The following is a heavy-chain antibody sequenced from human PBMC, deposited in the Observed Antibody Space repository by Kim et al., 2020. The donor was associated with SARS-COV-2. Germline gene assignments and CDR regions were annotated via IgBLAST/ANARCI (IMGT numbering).Heavy chain of an antibody. V-gene: IGHV3-30-3*01. CDR1: GFTFSSYA. J-gene: IGHJ4*02. Sequence: GGSLRLSCAASGFTFSSYAMHWVRQAPGKGLEWVAVISYDGSNKYYADSVKGRFTISRDNSKNTLYLQMNSLRAEDTAVYYCARVMGATKTVDYWGQGTLVIVSS. D-gene: IGHD1-26*01. CDR2: ISYDGSNK. CDR3: ARVMGATKTVDY.